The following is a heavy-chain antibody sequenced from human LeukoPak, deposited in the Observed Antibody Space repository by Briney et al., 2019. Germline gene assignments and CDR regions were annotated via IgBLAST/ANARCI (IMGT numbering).Heavy chain of an antibody. D-gene: IGHD1-26*01. CDR2: ISGSGTST. CDR3: AKGGGSYSGFDI. Sequence: GGSLRLSCAASGFTFSSYAMSWVRQAPGKGLEWVSAISGSGTSTYYADSVKGRFTISRDNSKNTLYLQMYSLRADDTAVYYCAKGGGSYSGFDIWGQGTMVTVSS. J-gene: IGHJ3*02. CDR1: GFTFSSYA. V-gene: IGHV3-23*01.